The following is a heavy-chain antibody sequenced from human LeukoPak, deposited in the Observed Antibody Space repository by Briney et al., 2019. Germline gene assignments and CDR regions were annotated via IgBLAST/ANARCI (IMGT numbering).Heavy chain of an antibody. V-gene: IGHV1-46*01. D-gene: IGHD3-3*01. CDR3: ARAFSFGVAIEYYFDY. CDR2: INPSGGST. CDR1: GYTFTSYY. J-gene: IGHJ4*02. Sequence: ASVKVSCKASGYTFTSYYMHWVRQAPGQGLEWVGIINPSGGSTSYAQKFQGRVTMTRDTSTSTVYMELSSLRSEDTAVYYCARAFSFGVAIEYYFDYWGQGTLVTVSS.